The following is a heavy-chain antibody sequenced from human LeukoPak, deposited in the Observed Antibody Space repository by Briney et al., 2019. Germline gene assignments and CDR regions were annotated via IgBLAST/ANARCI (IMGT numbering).Heavy chain of an antibody. CDR1: GFTFDKYG. Sequence: GGSLRLSCAASGFTFDKYGMSRVRQSPAKGLERDAGNNWYGGSIHYAASVKGRFTISRDNGKNSLYLQMNSLRAEDTALYYCSRGYDTSASVYTDVWGKGATVIVSS. D-gene: IGHD3-22*01. CDR3: SRGYDTSASVYTDV. J-gene: IGHJ6*03. V-gene: IGHV3-20*04. CDR2: NNWYGGSI.